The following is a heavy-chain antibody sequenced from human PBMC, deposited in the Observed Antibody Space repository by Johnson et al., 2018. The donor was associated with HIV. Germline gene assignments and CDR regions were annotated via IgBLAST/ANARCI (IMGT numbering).Heavy chain of an antibody. CDR2: ISWNSGSI. D-gene: IGHD3-10*01. V-gene: IGHV3-9*01. CDR1: GFTFDDYA. Sequence: VESGGGFVQPGRSLRLSCAASGFTFDDYAMHWVRQAPGKGLEWVSGISWNSGSIGCADSVKGRFTISRDNAKNSLYLQMNSLRAEDTALYYCAKDIDELLWFIDAFDIWGQGTMVTVSS. CDR3: AKDIDELLWFIDAFDI. J-gene: IGHJ3*02.